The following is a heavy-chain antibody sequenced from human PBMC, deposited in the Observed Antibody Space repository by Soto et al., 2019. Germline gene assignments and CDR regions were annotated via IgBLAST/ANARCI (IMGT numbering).Heavy chain of an antibody. J-gene: IGHJ6*02. CDR3: ARQRGSYNYYYSGMDV. D-gene: IGHD3-10*01. Sequence: PSETLSLTCTVSGGSISSSSYYWGWIRQPPGKGLEWIGSIYYSGSTYYNPSLKSRVTISVDTSKNQFSLKLSSVTAADTAVYYCARQRGSYNYYYSGMDVWGQGTTVTVSS. V-gene: IGHV4-39*01. CDR2: IYYSGST. CDR1: GGSISSSSYY.